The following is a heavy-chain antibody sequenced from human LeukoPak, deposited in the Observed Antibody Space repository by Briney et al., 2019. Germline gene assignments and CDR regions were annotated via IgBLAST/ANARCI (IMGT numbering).Heavy chain of an antibody. CDR2: IYSSGST. CDR1: GGSISNYY. D-gene: IGHD6-13*01. CDR3: AGRYSSSWYVEGYFDY. Sequence: PSETLSLTCTVSGGSISNYYWSWIRQPPGKGLEWIGYIYSSGSTDYNPSLKSRVTISVDTSKKQFSLVLSSVTAADTAVYYCAGRYSSSWYVEGYFDYWGQGTLVTVSS. J-gene: IGHJ4*02. V-gene: IGHV4-59*08.